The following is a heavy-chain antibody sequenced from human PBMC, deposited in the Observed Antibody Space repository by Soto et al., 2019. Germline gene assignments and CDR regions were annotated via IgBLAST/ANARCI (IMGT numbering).Heavy chain of an antibody. Sequence: EVQLVESGGGLVQPGGSLRLSCAASGFTFSSYEMNWVRQAPGKGLEWVSYISSSGSTIYYADSVKGRFTISRDNAKNSLYLQMNSLRAEDTAVYYCARDLGDGYNLGTFDYWGQGTLVTVSS. J-gene: IGHJ4*02. V-gene: IGHV3-48*03. CDR1: GFTFSSYE. CDR3: ARDLGDGYNLGTFDY. D-gene: IGHD5-12*01. CDR2: ISSSGSTI.